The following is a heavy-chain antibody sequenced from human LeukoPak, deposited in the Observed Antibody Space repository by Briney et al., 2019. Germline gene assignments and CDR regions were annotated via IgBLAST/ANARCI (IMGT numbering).Heavy chain of an antibody. V-gene: IGHV3-30*18. J-gene: IGHJ4*02. CDR2: ISYDGSNK. CDR1: GFTFSSYG. Sequence: GRSLRLSCAASGFTFSSYGMHWVRQAPGKGLEWVAVISYDGSNKYYADSVKGRFTISRDNSKNTLYLQMNSLRAEDTAVYYCAKSGTMILEYFDYWGQGTLVTVSS. D-gene: IGHD3-22*01. CDR3: AKSGTMILEYFDY.